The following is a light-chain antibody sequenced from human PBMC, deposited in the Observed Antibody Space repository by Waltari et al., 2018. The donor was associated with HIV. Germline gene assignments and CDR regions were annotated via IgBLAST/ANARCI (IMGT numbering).Light chain of an antibody. J-gene: IGLJ2*01. CDR3: AAWTDSLTAVV. CDR1: NFNIGAGYD. V-gene: IGLV1-40*01. Sequence: QSVLTQPPSVSGTPGQRITISCTGTNFNIGAGYDVHWFQQVPGAAPKLLIHGSSLRPSGVPDRFSGSKSGTSASLAITGLQAEDEADYYCAAWTDSLTAVVFGGGTKLSVL. CDR2: GSS.